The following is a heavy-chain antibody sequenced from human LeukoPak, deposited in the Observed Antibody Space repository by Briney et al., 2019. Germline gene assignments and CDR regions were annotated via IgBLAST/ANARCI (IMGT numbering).Heavy chain of an antibody. Sequence: ASVTVSCKASGYTFTSYYMHWVRQAPGQGLEWMGIINPSGGSTSYAQKFQGRVTMTRDTSTSTVYMELSSLRSEDTAVYYCARDSTIVGATDYWGQGTLVTVSS. CDR3: ARDSTIVGATDY. V-gene: IGHV1-46*01. D-gene: IGHD1-26*01. J-gene: IGHJ4*02. CDR1: GYTFTSYY. CDR2: INPSGGST.